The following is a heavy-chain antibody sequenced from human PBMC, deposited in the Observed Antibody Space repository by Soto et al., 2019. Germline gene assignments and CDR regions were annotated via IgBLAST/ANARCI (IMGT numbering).Heavy chain of an antibody. CDR3: ARDLTGAGYFDH. V-gene: IGHV4-31*03. Sequence: QVQLQESGPGLVKPSQTLSLTCTVSGCSITSDAYYWSWIRQLPGKGLECVGYFYYSGNTYYNPSLMGRVTISVDTPNNQFSLKLSSVTAADTAVYFCARDLTGAGYFDHWGQGTLVTVSS. D-gene: IGHD7-27*01. CDR1: GCSITSDAYY. CDR2: FYYSGNT. J-gene: IGHJ4*02.